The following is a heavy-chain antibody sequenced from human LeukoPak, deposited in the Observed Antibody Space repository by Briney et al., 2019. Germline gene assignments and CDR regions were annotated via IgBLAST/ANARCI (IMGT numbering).Heavy chain of an antibody. CDR3: ARDRHYYGSGSLQLDY. J-gene: IGHJ4*02. CDR1: GFTFSSYS. V-gene: IGHV3-21*04. CDR2: ISSSGSNI. Sequence: GGSLRLSCAASGFTFSSYSMNWVRQAPGKGLEWVSSISSSGSNIYYADSVKGRFTISRDNAKNSLYLQMNSLRAEDTAVYYCARDRHYYGSGSLQLDYWGQGTLVTVSS. D-gene: IGHD3-10*01.